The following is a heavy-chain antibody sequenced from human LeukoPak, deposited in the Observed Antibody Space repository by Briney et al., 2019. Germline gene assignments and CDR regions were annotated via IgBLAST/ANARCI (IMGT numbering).Heavy chain of an antibody. Sequence: PSETLSLTCTVSGGSISSSYWSWIRQPAGKGLEWIGRIYTTGSTDYDPSLKSRATMSVDTSKSQFSLKLTSVTAADTAVYYCSRGPGAISKEAFDMWGQGTMVTVSS. CDR2: IYTTGST. V-gene: IGHV4-4*07. CDR3: SRGPGAISKEAFDM. D-gene: IGHD3-3*01. CDR1: GGSISSSY. J-gene: IGHJ3*02.